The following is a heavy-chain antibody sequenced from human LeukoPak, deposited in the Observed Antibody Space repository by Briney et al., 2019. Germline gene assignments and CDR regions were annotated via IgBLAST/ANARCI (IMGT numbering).Heavy chain of an antibody. CDR3: VRVTHSSYSYGYGHGDY. V-gene: IGHV3-33*01. D-gene: IGHD5-18*01. J-gene: IGHJ4*02. CDR1: GFTFSRNG. Sequence: GRSLRLSCAASGFTFSRNGMHWVPQAPGKGLEWVALIYYDGSNKYYADSVKGLFTLSRDNSKNTSYLQMNSLRAEDTAVYYCVRVTHSSYSYGYGHGDYWGQGTLVTVSS. CDR2: IYYDGSNK.